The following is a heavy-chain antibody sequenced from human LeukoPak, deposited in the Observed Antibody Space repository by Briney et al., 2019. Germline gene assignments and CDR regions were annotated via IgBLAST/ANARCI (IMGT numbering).Heavy chain of an antibody. CDR1: GFTFSSYA. Sequence: GGSLRLSCAASGFTFSSYAMSWVRQAPGKGLEWVSAISGSGGSTYYADSVKGRFTFSRDNSKNTLYLQMNSLRAEDTAVYYCAKDGDSSGYYLDYWGQGTLVTVSS. D-gene: IGHD3-22*01. V-gene: IGHV3-23*01. CDR3: AKDGDSSGYYLDY. J-gene: IGHJ4*02. CDR2: ISGSGGST.